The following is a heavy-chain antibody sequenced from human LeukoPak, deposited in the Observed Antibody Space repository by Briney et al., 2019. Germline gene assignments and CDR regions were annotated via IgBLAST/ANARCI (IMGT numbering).Heavy chain of an antibody. Sequence: ASVKVSCKASGYTFTSYGISWVRQAPGQGLEWMGWINPNSGGTNYAQKFQGWVAMTRDTSISTAYMELSRLGSDDTAVYYCARDMGGWDDYYYYYGMDVWGQGTTVTVSS. V-gene: IGHV1-2*04. CDR2: INPNSGGT. CDR1: GYTFTSYG. CDR3: ARDMGGWDDYYYYYGMDV. D-gene: IGHD6-19*01. J-gene: IGHJ6*02.